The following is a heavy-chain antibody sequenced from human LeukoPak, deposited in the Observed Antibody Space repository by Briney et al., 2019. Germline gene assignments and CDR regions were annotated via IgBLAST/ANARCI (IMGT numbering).Heavy chain of an antibody. J-gene: IGHJ1*01. Sequence: SQTLSLTCTVSGGSLSSGGYYWSWLRQHPGKGLEWIGYIYYSGSTYYNPSLKSRVTISVDTSKNQFSLKLSSVTAADTAVYYCARVWDRYCSGGSCYSLGYFQHWGQGTLVTVSS. V-gene: IGHV4-31*03. CDR2: IYYSGST. D-gene: IGHD2-15*01. CDR3: ARVWDRYCSGGSCYSLGYFQH. CDR1: GGSLSSGGYY.